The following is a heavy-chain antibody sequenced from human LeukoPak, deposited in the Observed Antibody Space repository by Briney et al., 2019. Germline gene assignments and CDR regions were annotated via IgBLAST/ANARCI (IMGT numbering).Heavy chain of an antibody. Sequence: GGSLRLSCVASGFTFISYWMTWVRQAPGKGLEWVAQISQDGTESYSVDSVRGRFTISRDNAKNSVYLQMNSLRPEDTAVYYCARDSTGTVFDHWGQGTLVTVSS. V-gene: IGHV3-7*04. CDR2: ISQDGTES. J-gene: IGHJ4*02. CDR1: GFTFISYW. D-gene: IGHD1-1*01. CDR3: ARDSTGTVFDH.